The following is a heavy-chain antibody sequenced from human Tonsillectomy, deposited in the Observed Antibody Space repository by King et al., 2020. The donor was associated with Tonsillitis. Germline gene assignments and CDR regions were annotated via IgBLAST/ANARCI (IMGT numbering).Heavy chain of an antibody. J-gene: IGHJ4*02. Sequence: VQLGESGGGVVQPGRSLSLSCAASGFSFSSNGMHWVRQAPGKGLEGVAVISFDGSNKNYADSVKGRFNISRDNSNNTLFLNMNSLRAEDTAVYYCARERFYSSGWGIDYWGQGALLSVSS. V-gene: IGHV3-33*05. CDR2: ISFDGSNK. CDR1: GFSFSSNG. CDR3: ARERFYSSGWGIDY. D-gene: IGHD6-19*01.